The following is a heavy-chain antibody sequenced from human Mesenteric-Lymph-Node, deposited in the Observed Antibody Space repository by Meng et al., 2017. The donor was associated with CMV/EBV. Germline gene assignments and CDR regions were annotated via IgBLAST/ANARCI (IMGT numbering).Heavy chain of an antibody. CDR1: GYTFTGYY. CDR2: INPVSGAT. CDR3: ARGTFAS. Sequence: VKVSCTASGYTFTGYYILWVRQAPGQGLEWMGRINPVSGATNYAQNFQGRVTVTSDTSINTAYMELNRLRSDDTAIYYCARGTFASWGQGTLVTVSS. V-gene: IGHV1-2*06. J-gene: IGHJ5*01.